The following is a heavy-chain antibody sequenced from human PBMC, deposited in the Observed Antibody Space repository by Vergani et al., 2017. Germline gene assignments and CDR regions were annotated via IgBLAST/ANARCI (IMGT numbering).Heavy chain of an antibody. D-gene: IGHD1-1*01. CDR3: AKNPGISTTRHYYAMDI. Sequence: LEESGGGSVKPGGSLRLSCAVSGFKFSDHYMSWIRQAPGKGLEWVSHISPGASTVSYTDSVTGRFTVPRDNDNNSLTLDMTTLRVEDTAVYYCAKNPGISTTRHYYAMDIWGQGTTVTVSS. CDR2: ISPGASTV. V-gene: IGHV3-11*04. J-gene: IGHJ6*02. CDR1: GFKFSDHY.